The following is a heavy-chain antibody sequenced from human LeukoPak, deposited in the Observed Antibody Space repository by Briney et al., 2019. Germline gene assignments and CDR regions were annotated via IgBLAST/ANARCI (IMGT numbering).Heavy chain of an antibody. V-gene: IGHV1-69*05. CDR3: AIEPYYDFWSGPY. CDR2: IIPIFGTA. Sequence: GASVKVSCKASGGTFSSYAISWVRQAPGQGLEWMGGIIPIFGTANYAQKFQGRVTITTDESTSTAYMELSSLRSEDTAVYYCAIEPYYDFWSGPYWGQGTLVTVSS. J-gene: IGHJ4*02. D-gene: IGHD3-3*01. CDR1: GGTFSSYA.